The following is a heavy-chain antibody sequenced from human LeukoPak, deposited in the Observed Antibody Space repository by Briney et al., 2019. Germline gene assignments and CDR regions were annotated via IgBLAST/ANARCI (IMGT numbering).Heavy chain of an antibody. D-gene: IGHD5-24*01. CDR3: TRVGYIDEGIDY. J-gene: IGHJ4*02. V-gene: IGHV3-7*04. CDR2: IKQDGSKK. CDR1: KFTFSNYG. Sequence: GGSLRLSCTASKFTFSNYGMQWVRQAPGKGLEWVANIKQDGSKKSYVDSVKGRFTISRDNAKNSLYLQMNSLRAEDTAIYYCTRVGYIDEGIDYWGQGTLVTVSS.